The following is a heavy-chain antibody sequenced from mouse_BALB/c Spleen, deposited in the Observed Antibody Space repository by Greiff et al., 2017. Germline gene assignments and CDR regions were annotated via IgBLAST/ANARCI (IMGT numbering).Heavy chain of an antibody. CDR2: IHPSDSET. CDR3: ARREDNPYAMDY. J-gene: IGHJ4*01. D-gene: IGHD1-3*01. CDR1: GYSFTSYW. V-gene: IGHV1-61*01. Sequence: QVQLQQPGAELVRPGASVKLSCKASGYSFTSYWLNWVKQRPGQGLEWIGMIHPSDSETRLNQKCKDTATLTVDKSSSTAYMQLSSQTSEDSAVYYCARREDNPYAMDYWGQGTSVTVSS.